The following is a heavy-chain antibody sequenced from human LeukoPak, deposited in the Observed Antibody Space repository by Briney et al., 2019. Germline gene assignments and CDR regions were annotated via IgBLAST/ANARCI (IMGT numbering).Heavy chain of an antibody. D-gene: IGHD2-2*01. CDR3: ARALVVPAAIFHYYYYYMDV. V-gene: IGHV3-48*04. CDR1: GFTFSSYS. Sequence: PGGSLRLSRAASGFTFSSYSMNWVRQAPGKGREWVSYISSSSSTIYYADSVKGRFTISRDNAKNSLYLQMNSLRAEDTAVYYCARALVVPAAIFHYYYYYMDVWGKGTTVTVSS. CDR2: ISSSSSTI. J-gene: IGHJ6*03.